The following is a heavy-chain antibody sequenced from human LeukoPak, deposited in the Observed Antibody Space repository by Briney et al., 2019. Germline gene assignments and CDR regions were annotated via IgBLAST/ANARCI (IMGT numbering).Heavy chain of an antibody. J-gene: IGHJ3*02. Sequence: GGSLRLSCAASGFTFITYAMSWVRQAPGKGPEWVSGISVSGGRTDYADSVKGRFTISRDNSKNTLYLEMNSLRAEDTAVYYCAKEYAAVRGHDAFDIWGQGTMVTVSS. CDR3: AKEYAAVRGHDAFDI. D-gene: IGHD3-10*01. CDR1: GFTFITYA. CDR2: ISVSGGRT. V-gene: IGHV3-23*01.